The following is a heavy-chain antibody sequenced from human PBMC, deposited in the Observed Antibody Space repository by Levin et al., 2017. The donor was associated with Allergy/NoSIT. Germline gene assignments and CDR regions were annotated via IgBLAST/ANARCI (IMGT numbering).Heavy chain of an antibody. CDR1: GYTFTSYD. J-gene: IGHJ5*02. Sequence: GASVKVSCKASGYTFTSYDINWVRQATGQGLEWMGWMNPNSGNTGYAQKFQGRVTMTRNTSISTAYMELSSLRSEDTAVYYCARGGGPTVTRDNWFDPWGQGTLVTVSS. D-gene: IGHD4-17*01. CDR2: MNPNSGNT. V-gene: IGHV1-8*01. CDR3: ARGGGPTVTRDNWFDP.